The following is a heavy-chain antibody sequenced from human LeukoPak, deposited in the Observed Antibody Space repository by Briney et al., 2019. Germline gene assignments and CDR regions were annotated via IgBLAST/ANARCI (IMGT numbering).Heavy chain of an antibody. CDR3: AKDIFPSVTTRYFDH. J-gene: IGHJ4*02. V-gene: IGHV3-30*02. CDR1: GFNFNSYG. Sequence: PGGSLRLSCAASGFNFNSYGMHWVRQTPGKGLERVAFIWYDGTKTYYADSVKGRFTISRDTSRNTLYLQMNSLTAEDTAVYYCAKDIFPSVTTRYFDHWGEGTLVTVSS. CDR2: IWYDGTKT. D-gene: IGHD4-17*01.